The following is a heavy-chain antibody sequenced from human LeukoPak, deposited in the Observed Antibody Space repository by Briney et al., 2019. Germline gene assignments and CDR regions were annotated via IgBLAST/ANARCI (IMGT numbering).Heavy chain of an antibody. V-gene: IGHV3-66*02. CDR3: ARDRAGAQSWVALDP. D-gene: IGHD3-10*01. Sequence: GGSLRLSCAASGFTVSNDYMAWVRQAPGRGLEWVSLIYCDGKIIYTDSLKGRFTISRDKFKNPLYLQMNSLRPEDPALYYWARDRAGAQSWVALDPWGQGTLVTVSS. CDR2: IYCDGKI. J-gene: IGHJ5*02. CDR1: GFTVSNDY.